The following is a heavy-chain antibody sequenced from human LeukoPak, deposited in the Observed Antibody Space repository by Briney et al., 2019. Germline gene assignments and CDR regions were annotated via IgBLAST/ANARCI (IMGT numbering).Heavy chain of an antibody. D-gene: IGHD3-9*01. J-gene: IGHJ6*02. CDR2: ISNNGGYT. Sequence: PGGSLRLSCAASGFTFSSSAMSWVRQAPGKGLEWVSAISNNGGYTYYADSVQGRFTISRDNSKSTLCLQMNSLRAEDTAVYYCAKAVHYDTLAGPGRDHYYYYGMDVWGQGTTVIVSS. CDR1: GFTFSSSA. V-gene: IGHV3-23*01. CDR3: AKAVHYDTLAGPGRDHYYYYGMDV.